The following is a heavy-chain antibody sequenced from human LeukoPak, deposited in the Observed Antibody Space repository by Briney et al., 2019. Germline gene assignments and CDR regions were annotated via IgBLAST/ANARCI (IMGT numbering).Heavy chain of an antibody. CDR3: AKVLDSYGNYYYYYGMDV. Sequence: PGGSLRLSCAASGFSFSNYAMSWVRQAPGKGLEWVSAISGSGGNTYSADSVKGRFTISRDNSKNTLYLQMNSLRAEDTAVYYCAKVLDSYGNYYYYYGMDVWGQGTTVTVSS. CDR1: GFSFSNYA. J-gene: IGHJ6*02. CDR2: ISGSGGNT. V-gene: IGHV3-23*01. D-gene: IGHD5-18*01.